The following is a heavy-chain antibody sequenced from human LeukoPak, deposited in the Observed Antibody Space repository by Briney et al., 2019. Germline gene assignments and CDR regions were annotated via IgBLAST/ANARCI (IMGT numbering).Heavy chain of an antibody. V-gene: IGHV3-48*03. D-gene: IGHD2-8*02. CDR3: ARDLFSTGNWFDP. CDR1: GFTFSSYE. CDR2: IGRSGSPI. J-gene: IGHJ5*02. Sequence: PGGSLRLSCAASGFTFSSYEMNWVRQAPGKGLEWVSYIGRSGSPIYYADSVKGRFTISRDNAKNSVYLQMNSLRAEDTGVYCCARDLFSTGNWFDPWGQGTLVTVSS.